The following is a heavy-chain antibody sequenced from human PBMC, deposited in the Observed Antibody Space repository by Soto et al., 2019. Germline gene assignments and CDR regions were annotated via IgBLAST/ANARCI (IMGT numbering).Heavy chain of an antibody. D-gene: IGHD2-15*01. CDR3: AREGGRYCSGGSCQVDY. Sequence: QLQLQESGPGLVKPSETLSFTCTVSGGSISSSSYYWGWIRQPPGKGLEWIGSIYYAGNTYYTPSLKSRVTISVDTSKNQFSLKLSSVTAADPAVYYCAREGGRYCSGGSCQVDYWGQGTLVTVSS. J-gene: IGHJ4*02. CDR2: IYYAGNT. V-gene: IGHV4-39*02. CDR1: GGSISSSSYY.